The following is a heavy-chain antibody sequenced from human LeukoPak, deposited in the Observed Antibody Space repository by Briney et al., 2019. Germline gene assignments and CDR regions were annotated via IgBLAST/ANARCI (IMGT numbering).Heavy chain of an antibody. V-gene: IGHV3-23*01. D-gene: IGHD3-22*01. Sequence: PGGSLRLSCAASGFTFSSYAMTWVRQAPGKGLEWVSAISGSGSSTYYADSVKGRFTIPRDNSKNTLYLQMNSLRAEDTAVYYCAKGENYDSSGYYSWGQGTLVTVSS. CDR3: AKGENYDSSGYYS. J-gene: IGHJ4*02. CDR1: GFTFSSYA. CDR2: ISGSGSST.